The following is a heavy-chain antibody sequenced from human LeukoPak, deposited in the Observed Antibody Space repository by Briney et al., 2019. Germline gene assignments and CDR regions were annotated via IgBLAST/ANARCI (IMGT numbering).Heavy chain of an antibody. J-gene: IGHJ4*02. CDR3: ARDVSSTPNWEFDY. CDR2: INANSGGT. CDR1: GYTFAGYF. D-gene: IGHD1-26*01. V-gene: IGHV1-2*06. Sequence: ASVKVSCKTSGYTFAGYFIHWVRQAPGRGLEWMGRINANSGGTEYQQKFQGRVTMTRDTSISTAYVEVNWLISDDTAIYYCARDVSSTPNWEFDYWGQGTLVTVSS.